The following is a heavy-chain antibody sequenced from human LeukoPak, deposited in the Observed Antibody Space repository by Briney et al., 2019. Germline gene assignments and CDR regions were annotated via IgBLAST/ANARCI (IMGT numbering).Heavy chain of an antibody. V-gene: IGHV3-23*01. CDR1: GFSFSSYA. D-gene: IGHD3-16*01. CDR3: TREAIATGYAYD. Sequence: QTGGSLRLSCAATGFSFSSYALSWVRQAPGKGLEWVSAISSGGDRTYYADSVTGRFTISGDNSKNMLFLQMSSLRAEDAAMYYCTREAIATGYAYDWGQGTLVTVFS. J-gene: IGHJ4*02. CDR2: ISSGGDRT.